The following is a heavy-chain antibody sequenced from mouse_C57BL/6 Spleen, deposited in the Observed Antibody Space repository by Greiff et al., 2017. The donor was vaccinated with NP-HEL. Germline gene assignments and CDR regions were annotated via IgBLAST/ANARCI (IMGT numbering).Heavy chain of an antibody. D-gene: IGHD1-1*01. CDR2: INPDSSTI. Sequence: EVKLLESGGGLVQPGGSLKLSCAASGIDFSRYWMSWVRRAPGKGLEWIGEINPDSSTINYAPSLKDKFIISRDNAKNTLYLQMSKVRSEDTALYYCARHYYYGSSYGWYFDVWGTGTTVTVSS. CDR1: GIDFSRYW. V-gene: IGHV4-1*01. J-gene: IGHJ1*03. CDR3: ARHYYYGSSYGWYFDV.